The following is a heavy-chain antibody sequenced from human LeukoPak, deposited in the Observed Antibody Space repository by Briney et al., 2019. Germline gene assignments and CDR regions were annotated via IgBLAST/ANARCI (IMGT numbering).Heavy chain of an antibody. J-gene: IGHJ4*02. CDR2: ITSSGSYI. CDR3: ARAEALKFRDFDY. CDR1: GFTFSNYS. V-gene: IGHV3-21*01. Sequence: GGSLRLSCAASGFTFSNYSMNWVRQAPGKGLEWVSSITSSGSYIYYADSVKGRFTISRDNARNSLYLQMNSLRAEDTAIYYCARAEALKFRDFDYWGQGTMVTVSS.